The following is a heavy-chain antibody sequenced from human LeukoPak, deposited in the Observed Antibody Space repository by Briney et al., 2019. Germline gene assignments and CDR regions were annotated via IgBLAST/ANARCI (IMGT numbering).Heavy chain of an antibody. CDR1: GFTVSSNY. J-gene: IGHJ4*02. CDR3: ARPFDY. Sequence: GGSLRLSCAASGFTVSSNYMSWVRRAPGKGLEWVAVTSSDLNVKLYADSVKGRFTISRDNSKNTLYLQMNSLRAEDTAVYYCARPFDYWGQGTLVTVSS. V-gene: IGHV3-30*03. CDR2: TSSDLNVK.